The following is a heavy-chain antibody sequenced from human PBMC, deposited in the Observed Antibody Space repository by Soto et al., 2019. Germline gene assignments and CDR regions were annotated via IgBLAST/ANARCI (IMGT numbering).Heavy chain of an antibody. CDR1: GGSISTYY. Sequence: SETLSLTCSVSGGSISTYYWTWIRQPPGKGLEWIGYIYYNGRTNYNPSLESRVTISLDTSKSQFSLKLSSVSAADTAVYYCARDGSGYDFWSGPYFFDYWGPGTLVTVSS. D-gene: IGHD3-3*01. V-gene: IGHV4-59*01. CDR2: IYYNGRT. CDR3: ARDGSGYDFWSGPYFFDY. J-gene: IGHJ4*02.